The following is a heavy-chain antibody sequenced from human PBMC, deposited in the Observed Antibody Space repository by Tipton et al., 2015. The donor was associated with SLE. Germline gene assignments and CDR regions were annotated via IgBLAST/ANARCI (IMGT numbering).Heavy chain of an antibody. V-gene: IGHV3-11*06. CDR3: AKDHGRGLAAAGTLGVVDY. J-gene: IGHJ4*02. CDR1: GFTFSDYY. Sequence: SLRLSCAASGFTFSDYYMSWIRQAPGKGLEWISYISSSSRNTNYADSVRGRFTISRDNAKNSLYLQMNSLRAEDTAVYYCAKDHGRGLAAAGTLGVVDYWGQGTLVTVSS. D-gene: IGHD6-13*01. CDR2: ISSSSRNT.